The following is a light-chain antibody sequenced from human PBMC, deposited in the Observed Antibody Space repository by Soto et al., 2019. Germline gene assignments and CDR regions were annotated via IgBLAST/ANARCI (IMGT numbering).Light chain of an antibody. CDR1: SSNIGRNS. Sequence: QSALTQPPSASGTPGQRVTISCSGGSSNIGRNSVSWYQQVPGTAPKLIIFNNNERPSGIPGRFSGSKSGASASLAIVGLQSEVEADYFCASWDDNLNGPLLFGGGTKLTVL. CDR2: NNN. CDR3: ASWDDNLNGPLL. J-gene: IGLJ2*01. V-gene: IGLV1-44*01.